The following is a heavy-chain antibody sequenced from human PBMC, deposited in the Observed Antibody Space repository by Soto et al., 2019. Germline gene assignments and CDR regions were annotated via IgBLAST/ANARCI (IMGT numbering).Heavy chain of an antibody. Sequence: EVQLVESGGGLVQPGRSLRLSCAASGFTFDDYAMHWVRQAPGKGLEWVSGIRWNSGSIGYADSVKGRFTISRDNAKNSLYLQMNSLRAEDTVLYYCANGLFTFVGVIVIFDYWGQGPLVTVSS. CDR2: IRWNSGSI. CDR1: GFTFDDYA. V-gene: IGHV3-9*01. J-gene: IGHJ4*02. CDR3: ANGLFTFVGVIVIFDY. D-gene: IGHD3-16*02.